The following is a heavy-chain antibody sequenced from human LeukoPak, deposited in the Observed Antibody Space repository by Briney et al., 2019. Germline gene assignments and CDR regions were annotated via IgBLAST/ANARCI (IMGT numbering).Heavy chain of an antibody. CDR2: LSSSGGDT. CDR3: ARDSVGATNYFDY. D-gene: IGHD1-26*01. Sequence: GGSLRLSCAASGFTFSNYVMSWVRQAPAKGLEWVSALSSSGGDTFYADSVKGRFTISRDTSKNTLYLQMYSLRAEDTAVYYCARDSVGATNYFDYWGQGTLVTVSS. V-gene: IGHV3-23*01. J-gene: IGHJ4*02. CDR1: GFTFSNYV.